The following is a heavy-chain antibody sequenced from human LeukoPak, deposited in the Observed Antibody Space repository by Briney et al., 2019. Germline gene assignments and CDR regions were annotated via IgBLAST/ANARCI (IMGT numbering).Heavy chain of an antibody. CDR1: GFTFSSYG. Sequence: GRSLRLSCAASGFTFSSYGMHWGRQAPGKGLEWVAVIWYDGSNKYYADSVKGRFTISRDNSKNTLCLQMNSLRAEDTAVYYCASMGYLGGGLDSYGYRHDYWGQGTLVTVSS. J-gene: IGHJ4*02. CDR3: ASMGYLGGGLDSYGYRHDY. D-gene: IGHD5-18*01. V-gene: IGHV3-33*01. CDR2: IWYDGSNK.